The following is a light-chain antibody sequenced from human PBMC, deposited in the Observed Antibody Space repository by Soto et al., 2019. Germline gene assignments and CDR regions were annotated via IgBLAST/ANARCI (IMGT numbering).Light chain of an antibody. CDR3: AAWDDSLNGWV. V-gene: IGLV1-44*01. CDR1: SSNIGSNT. CDR2: SNN. J-gene: IGLJ3*02. Sequence: QPVLTQPPSASGTLGQRVTISCSGSSSNIGSNTVNWYQLLPGTAPKLLIYSNNQRPSGVPDRFSGSKSGTSASLAISGLQSEDEADYYCAAWDDSLNGWVFGGGTKLTVL.